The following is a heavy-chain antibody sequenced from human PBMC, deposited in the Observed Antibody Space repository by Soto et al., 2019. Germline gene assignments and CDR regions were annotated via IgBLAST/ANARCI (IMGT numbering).Heavy chain of an antibody. D-gene: IGHD6-13*01. CDR2: ISTYNGNT. CDR1: GYTFTSYA. V-gene: IGHV1-18*01. J-gene: IGHJ5*02. Sequence: ASVKVSCKASGYTFTSYAISWVRQAPGRGLEWMGWISTYNGNTKCPQKLQGRVTMTTDTSTSTAYMELRSLRSDDTAVYYCARDIGPLRIAAAAAGWFEPWGQGTLVTVSS. CDR3: ARDIGPLRIAAAAAGWFEP.